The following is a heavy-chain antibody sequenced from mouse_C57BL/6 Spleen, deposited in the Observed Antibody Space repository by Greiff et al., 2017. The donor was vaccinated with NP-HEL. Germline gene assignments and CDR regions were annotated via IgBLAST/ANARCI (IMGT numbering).Heavy chain of an antibody. J-gene: IGHJ4*01. D-gene: IGHD1-1*01. Sequence: VQLQQSGGGLVQPKGSLKLSCAASGFSFNTYAMNWVRQAPGKGLEWVARIRSKSNNYATYYADSVKDRFTISRDDSESMLYLQMNNLKTEDTAMYYCVSSYYYGSSPYAMDYWGQGTSVTVSS. CDR2: IRSKSNNYAT. CDR1: GFSFNTYA. V-gene: IGHV10-1*01. CDR3: VSSYYYGSSPYAMDY.